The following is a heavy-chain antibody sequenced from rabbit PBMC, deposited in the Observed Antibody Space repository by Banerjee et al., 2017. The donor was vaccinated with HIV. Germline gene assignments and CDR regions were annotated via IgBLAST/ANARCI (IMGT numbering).Heavy chain of an antibody. J-gene: IGHJ4*01. D-gene: IGHD1-1*01. CDR1: GFTISSSYR. Sequence: QEQLEESGGDLVKPGASLTLTCTASGFTISSSYRIRWVRQAPGKGLEWIACIYAGSSASTYYVSWAKGRFTISKTSSTTVTLQMTSLTAADTATYFCARVGEYASSSGYYAHYFNLWGPGTLVTVS. CDR2: IYAGSSAST. CDR3: ARVGEYASSSGYYAHYFNL. V-gene: IGHV1S45*01.